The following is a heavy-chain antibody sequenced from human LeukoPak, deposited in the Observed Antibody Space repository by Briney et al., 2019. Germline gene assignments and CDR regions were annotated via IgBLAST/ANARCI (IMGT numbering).Heavy chain of an antibody. J-gene: IGHJ5*02. CDR1: GGSISSGSYH. Sequence: SETLSPTCTVSGGSISSGSYHWSWIRQPAGKGLEWIGRIYTSGSTNYNPSLKSLVTISVDTSKNQFSLKLSSVTAADTAVYYCAREQGKDSSSWYDSLWWFDPWGQGTLVTVSS. D-gene: IGHD6-13*01. CDR3: AREQGKDSSSWYDSLWWFDP. CDR2: IYTSGST. V-gene: IGHV4-61*02.